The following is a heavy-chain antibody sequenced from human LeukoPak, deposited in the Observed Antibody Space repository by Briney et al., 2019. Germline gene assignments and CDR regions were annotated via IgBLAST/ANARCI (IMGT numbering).Heavy chain of an antibody. CDR3: ARGTYSSGRIPFDY. Sequence: PSETLSLTCTVSGGSISSYYWSWIRQPPGKGLEWIGYIYYSGSTNYNPSLKSRVTISVDTSKNQFYLKLSSVTAADTAVYYCARGTYSSGRIPFDYWGQGTLVTVSS. J-gene: IGHJ4*02. V-gene: IGHV4-59*01. D-gene: IGHD6-19*01. CDR2: IYYSGST. CDR1: GGSISSYY.